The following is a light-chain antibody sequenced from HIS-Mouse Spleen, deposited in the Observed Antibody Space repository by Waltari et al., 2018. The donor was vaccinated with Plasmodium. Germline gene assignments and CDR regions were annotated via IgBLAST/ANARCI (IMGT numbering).Light chain of an antibody. CDR2: QDS. J-gene: IGLJ2*01. CDR3: QAWDSSTVV. Sequence: SYELTQPPSVSVSPGQTASITCPGDKLGDKYACWYQQKPGQSPVLVIDQDSKRPSGIPERFAGSHAGNTATLTISGTQAMDEADYDCQAWDSSTVVFGGGTKLTVL. CDR1: KLGDKY. V-gene: IGLV3-1*01.